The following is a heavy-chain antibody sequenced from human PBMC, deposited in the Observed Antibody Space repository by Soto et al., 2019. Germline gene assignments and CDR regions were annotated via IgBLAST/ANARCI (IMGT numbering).Heavy chain of an antibody. V-gene: IGHV4-38-2*02. D-gene: IGHD3-22*01. CDR2: IYHSGST. CDR1: GYSISSGYY. Sequence: QVQLQESGPGLVKPSETLSLTCAVSGYSISSGYYWGWIRQPPGKGLEWIGSIYHSGSTYYNPSLKSRVTISVDTSKNQFSLKLSSVTAADTAVYYCAREGGLIPWHYDSSGYREYWGQGTLVTVSS. CDR3: AREGGLIPWHYDSSGYREY. J-gene: IGHJ4*02.